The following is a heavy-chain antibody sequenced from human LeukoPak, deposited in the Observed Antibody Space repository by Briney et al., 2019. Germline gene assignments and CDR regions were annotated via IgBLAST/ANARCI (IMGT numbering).Heavy chain of an antibody. V-gene: IGHV3-66*01. CDR3: ARRTIQLWLDPRFFDY. Sequence: GGSLRLSCAASGFIFSSYAMSWVRQAPGKGLEWVSVIYSGGSTYCADSVKGRFTISRDNSKNTLYLQMNSLRAEDTAVYYCARRTIQLWLDPRFFDYWGQGTLVTVSS. CDR2: IYSGGST. D-gene: IGHD5-18*01. CDR1: GFIFSSYA. J-gene: IGHJ4*02.